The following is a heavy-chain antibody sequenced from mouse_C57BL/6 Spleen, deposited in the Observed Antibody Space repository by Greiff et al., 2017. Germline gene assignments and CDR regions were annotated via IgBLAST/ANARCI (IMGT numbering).Heavy chain of an antibody. D-gene: IGHD2-3*01. V-gene: IGHV1-72*01. CDR2: IDPNSGGS. J-gene: IGHJ3*01. CDR3: ARSGGYYAWFAY. Sequence: QVQLQQPGAELVKPGASVKLSCKASGYTFTSYWLHWVKQRPGRGLEWIGRIDPNSGGSTYNEKFKSKATLAVDKPSSPAYMQLSSLTSEDSAVYYCARSGGYYAWFAYWGQGTLVTVSA. CDR1: GYTFTSYW.